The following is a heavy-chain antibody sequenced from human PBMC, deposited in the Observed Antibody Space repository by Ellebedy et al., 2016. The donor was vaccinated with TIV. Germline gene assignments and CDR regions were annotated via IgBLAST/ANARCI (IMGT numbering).Heavy chain of an antibody. Sequence: GGSLRLXXAASGFTFDDYTMHWVRQAPGKGLEWVSLISWDGGSTYYADSVKGRFTISRDNSKNTLYLQMNSLRAEDTAVYYCAKIWITNTAMVDYWGQGTLVTVSS. J-gene: IGHJ4*02. V-gene: IGHV3-43*01. CDR3: AKIWITNTAMVDY. CDR1: GFTFDDYT. D-gene: IGHD5-18*01. CDR2: ISWDGGST.